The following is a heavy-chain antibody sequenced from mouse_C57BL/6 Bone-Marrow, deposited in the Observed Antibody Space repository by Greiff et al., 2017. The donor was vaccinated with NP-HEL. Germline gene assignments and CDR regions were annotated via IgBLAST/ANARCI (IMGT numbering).Heavy chain of an antibody. Sequence: EVKVEESGGGLVQPGGSMKLSCVASGFTFSNYWMNWVRQSPEKGLEWVAQIRLKSDNYATHYAESVKGRFTISRDDSKSSVYLQMNNLRAEDTGIDYCTDYYGGYFDVWGTGTTVTVSS. CDR3: TDYYGGYFDV. V-gene: IGHV6-3*01. CDR2: IRLKSDNYAT. CDR1: GFTFSNYW. D-gene: IGHD1-1*01. J-gene: IGHJ1*03.